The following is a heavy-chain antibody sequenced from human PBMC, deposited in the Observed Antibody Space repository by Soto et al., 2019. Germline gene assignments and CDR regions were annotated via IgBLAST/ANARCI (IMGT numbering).Heavy chain of an antibody. CDR3: ARMGLYSSSIDY. V-gene: IGHV3-48*03. CDR1: GFTFSSYE. D-gene: IGHD6-6*01. Sequence: EVQLVESGGGLVQPGGSLRLSCAASGFTFSSYEMNWVRQAPGKGLEWVSYISSSGSTIYYADSVKGRFTISRDNAKNSLYLQMNSLRAEDTAVYYCARMGLYSSSIDYWGQGTLVTVSS. CDR2: ISSSGSTI. J-gene: IGHJ4*02.